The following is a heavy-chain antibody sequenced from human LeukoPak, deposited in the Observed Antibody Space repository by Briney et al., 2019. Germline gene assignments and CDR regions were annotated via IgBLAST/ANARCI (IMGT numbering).Heavy chain of an antibody. CDR3: ARATYYYDSSGYYYPRDY. Sequence: GGSLRLSCAASGFTFSSYAMHWVRQAPGKGLEWVAVISYDGSNKYYADSVKGRFTISRDNSKNTLYLQMNSLRAEDTAVYYCARATYYYDSSGYYYPRDYWGQGTLVTVSS. CDR1: GFTFSSYA. V-gene: IGHV3-30-3*01. CDR2: ISYDGSNK. J-gene: IGHJ4*02. D-gene: IGHD3-22*01.